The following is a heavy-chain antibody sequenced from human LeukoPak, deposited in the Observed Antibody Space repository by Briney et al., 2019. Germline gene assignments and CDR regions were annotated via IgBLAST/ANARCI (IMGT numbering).Heavy chain of an antibody. CDR2: IFSNGDT. Sequence: GGSLRLSCTASEFAVSRNYMLWVRQAPGKGLEWVSLIFSNGDTHYANSVKGRFTISRDTSKNTVSLQMNSLRVEDTAMYYCTRDQMNYWGQGTLVTVSS. CDR3: TRDQMNY. J-gene: IGHJ4*02. D-gene: IGHD5-24*01. CDR1: EFAVSRNY. V-gene: IGHV3-53*01.